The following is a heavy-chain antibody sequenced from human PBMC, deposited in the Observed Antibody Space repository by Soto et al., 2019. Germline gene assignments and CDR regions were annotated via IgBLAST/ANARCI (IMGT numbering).Heavy chain of an antibody. D-gene: IGHD3-3*01. CDR3: ARGAPTDYDFWSGYLSWFDP. CDR1: GGTLSSSA. J-gene: IGHJ5*02. CDR2: IIPILGIA. Sequence: SVKVCCKDSGGTLSSSASSWVRQAKGRGLEWMGRIIPILGIANYAQKFQGRVTITADKSTSTAYMELSSLRSEDTAVYYCARGAPTDYDFWSGYLSWFDPWGQGTLVTVSS. V-gene: IGHV1-69*04.